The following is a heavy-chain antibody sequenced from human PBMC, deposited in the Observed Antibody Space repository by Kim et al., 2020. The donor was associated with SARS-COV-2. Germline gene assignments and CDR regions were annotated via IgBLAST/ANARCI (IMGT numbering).Heavy chain of an antibody. CDR2: SSAYNGNT. CDR3: ARVPPYYDFFTGFGTPYNMDV. D-gene: IGHD3-3*01. CDR1: GYTFNNYG. Sequence: ASVKVSCKASGYTFNNYGISWVRQAPGQGLEWVGWSSAYNGNTNYAEKVQGRVTVTTDTSTTTAYMELRTLRSDDTAVYYCARVPPYYDFFTGFGTPYNMDVWGQGTTVTVSS. V-gene: IGHV1-18*01. J-gene: IGHJ6*02.